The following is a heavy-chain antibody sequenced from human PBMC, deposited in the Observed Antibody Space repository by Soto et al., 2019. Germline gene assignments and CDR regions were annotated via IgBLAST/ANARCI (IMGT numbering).Heavy chain of an antibody. J-gene: IGHJ5*02. D-gene: IGHD5-12*01. Sequence: GGALVPSRAAYGSSFSTYWMSCVRQAPGKGLERVANIKPDGTAKHWMPPVKGRCTITTAPPKNSMPRQMNRLGADGTVVYYCARYSGYDSFDPWGQGTLVTVSS. CDR1: GSSFSTYW. CDR2: IKPDGTAK. CDR3: ARYSGYDSFDP. V-gene: IGHV3-7*01.